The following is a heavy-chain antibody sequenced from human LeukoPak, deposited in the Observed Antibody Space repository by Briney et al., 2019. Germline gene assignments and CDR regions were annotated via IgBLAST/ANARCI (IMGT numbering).Heavy chain of an antibody. V-gene: IGHV4-34*01. CDR2: VYHTGST. CDR3: ARGPTQTVAARLYYYYMDV. CDR1: GGSFSGYY. Sequence: SETLSLTCAVYGGSFSGYYWSWIRQPPGKGLEWIGTVYHTGSTYYNPSLKSRVTISLDTSKNQFSLKLRSVTAADTAVYYCARGPTQTVAARLYYYYMDVWGKGTTVTVSS. D-gene: IGHD6-6*01. J-gene: IGHJ6*03.